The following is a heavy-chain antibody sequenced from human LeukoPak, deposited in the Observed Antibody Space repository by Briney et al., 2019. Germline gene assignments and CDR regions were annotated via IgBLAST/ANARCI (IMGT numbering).Heavy chain of an antibody. CDR1: GFTFSSSR. CDR3: ARVVTSNFDY. V-gene: IGHV3-74*01. CDR2: INTDGSTT. Sequence: GGSLRLSCAASGFTFSSSRMHWVRQAPGEGLVWVSRINTDGSTTTYADSVKGRFTISRDNAKNTLYLQMNSLRVEDTAVYYCARVVTSNFDYWGQGTLVTVSS. J-gene: IGHJ4*02. D-gene: IGHD5-18*01.